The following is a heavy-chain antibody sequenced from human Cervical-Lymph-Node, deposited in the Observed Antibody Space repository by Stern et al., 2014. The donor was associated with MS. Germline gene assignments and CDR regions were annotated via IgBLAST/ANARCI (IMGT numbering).Heavy chain of an antibody. D-gene: IGHD3-3*01. CDR1: GGSINNYY. V-gene: IGHV4-59*03. CDR2: IYYSGNT. Sequence: QLQLQESGPGLVKPSETLSLTCTVSGGSINNYYWSWIRQPPGKGLEWIGYIYYSGNTKNNPSLKSRVTISVDTSKNQFSLKMNSVTAADTAVYYCAGTPYYDYWSGYPPLDYWGRGTLVTVSS. CDR3: AGTPYYDYWSGYPPLDY. J-gene: IGHJ4*02.